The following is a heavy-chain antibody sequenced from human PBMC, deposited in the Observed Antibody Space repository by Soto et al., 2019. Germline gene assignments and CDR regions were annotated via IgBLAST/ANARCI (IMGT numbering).Heavy chain of an antibody. CDR2: INPESTTI. J-gene: IGHJ4*02. V-gene: IGHV3-74*01. D-gene: IGHD4-17*01. CDR3: TRDTFGDEDY. Sequence: EVQMVESGGGLVQPGGSLRLSCTACGFTLSKFWMYWVRQVPGKGLVWVSRINPESTTINYAAAVEGRFTISRDNAQNTLYLQMSSLIVEDSAVYYCTRDTFGDEDYWGQGIPVTVSS. CDR1: GFTLSKFW.